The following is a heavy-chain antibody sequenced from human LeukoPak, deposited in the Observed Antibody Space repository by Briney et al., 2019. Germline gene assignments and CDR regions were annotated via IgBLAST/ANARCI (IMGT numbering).Heavy chain of an antibody. D-gene: IGHD1-7*01. CDR3: AREGAQLELLSNWFDP. J-gene: IGHJ5*02. CDR2: TRNKANSYTT. Sequence: GGSLRLSCAASGFTFSDHYMDWVRQAPGKGLEWVGRTRNKANSYTTEYAASVKGRFTISRDDSKNSLYLQMNSLKTEDTAVYYCAREGAQLELLSNWFDPWGQGTLVTVSS. CDR1: GFTFSDHY. V-gene: IGHV3-72*01.